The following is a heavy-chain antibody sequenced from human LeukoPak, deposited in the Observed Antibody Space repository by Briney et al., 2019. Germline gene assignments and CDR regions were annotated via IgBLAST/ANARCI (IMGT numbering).Heavy chain of an antibody. CDR2: IYYSGST. J-gene: IGHJ5*02. D-gene: IGHD2-8*01. V-gene: IGHV4-39*01. CDR3: ARHGVGFDP. CDR1: GGSISSSSYY. Sequence: SETLSLTCSVSGGSISSSSYYWGWIRQPPGKGLEWIGSIYYSGSTYYNPTLKSRVTISVDTSKNQFSLKLSSVTAADTAVYYCARHGVGFDPWGQGTLVTVSS.